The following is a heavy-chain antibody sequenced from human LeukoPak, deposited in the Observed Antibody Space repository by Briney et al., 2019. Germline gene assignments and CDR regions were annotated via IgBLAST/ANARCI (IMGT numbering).Heavy chain of an antibody. V-gene: IGHV3-33*01. CDR2: IWYDGSDK. Sequence: GGSLRLFCAASGFTFSSYGMHWGRQAPGKGLEWVAVIWYDGSDKYYADSVKGRFTISRDNSKNTLYLQMNSLRAEDTALYYCARLSGMDVWGQGTTVTVSS. CDR1: GFTFSSYG. CDR3: ARLSGMDV. J-gene: IGHJ6*02.